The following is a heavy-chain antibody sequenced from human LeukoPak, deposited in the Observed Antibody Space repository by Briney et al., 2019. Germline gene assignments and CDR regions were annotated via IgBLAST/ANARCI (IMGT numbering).Heavy chain of an antibody. V-gene: IGHV4-59*12. CDR1: GGSISSYY. Sequence: SETLSLTCTVSGGSISSYYWSWIRQPPGKGLEWIGYIYYSGSTNYNPSLKSRVTTSVDASKNQFSLKLSSVTAADTAVYYCARERYSSGWYPTIDYWGQGTLVTVSS. D-gene: IGHD6-19*01. CDR2: IYYSGST. CDR3: ARERYSSGWYPTIDY. J-gene: IGHJ4*02.